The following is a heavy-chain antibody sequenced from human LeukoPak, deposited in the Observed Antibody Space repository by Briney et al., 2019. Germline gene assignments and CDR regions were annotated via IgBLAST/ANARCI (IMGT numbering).Heavy chain of an antibody. V-gene: IGHV4-59*08. J-gene: IGHJ4*02. CDR1: GGSIISYY. CDR2: IYYSGST. D-gene: IGHD3-22*01. CDR3: AREDYYNSGGYYLDY. Sequence: SETLSLTCTVSGGSIISYYWGWIRQPPGKGLEWIGYIYYSGSTNYNPSLKSRVTISVDTSKNHFSLKLSSATAADTAVYFCAREDYYNSGGYYLDYWGQGTLVTVSS.